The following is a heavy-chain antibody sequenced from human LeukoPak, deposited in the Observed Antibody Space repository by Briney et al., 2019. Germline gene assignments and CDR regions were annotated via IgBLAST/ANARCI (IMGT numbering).Heavy chain of an antibody. CDR3: ASLSTGSSSPAHGY. D-gene: IGHD6-13*01. Sequence: PGGSLRLSCAASGFTFDDYGMSWVRQAPGKGLEWVSGINWNGGSTGYADSVKGRFTISRDNAKNSLYLQMNSLRAEDTALCYCASLSTGSSSPAHGYWGQGTLVTVSS. J-gene: IGHJ4*02. CDR1: GFTFDDYG. V-gene: IGHV3-20*04. CDR2: INWNGGST.